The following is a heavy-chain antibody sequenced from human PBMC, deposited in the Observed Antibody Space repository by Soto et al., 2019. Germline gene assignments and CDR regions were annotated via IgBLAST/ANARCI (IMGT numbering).Heavy chain of an antibody. V-gene: IGHV4-59*01. CDR2: ISYSGST. CDR1: GGSISDYY. CDR3: ARDRYNWNDVGALDI. Sequence: SETLSLTCTVSGGSISDYYWSWIRQPPGKGLEWIGYISYSGSTNYKPSLKSRVTISLDTSKKQFSLKLSSVTAADTAVYYCARDRYNWNDVGALDIWGQGTMVTVSS. J-gene: IGHJ3*02. D-gene: IGHD1-1*01.